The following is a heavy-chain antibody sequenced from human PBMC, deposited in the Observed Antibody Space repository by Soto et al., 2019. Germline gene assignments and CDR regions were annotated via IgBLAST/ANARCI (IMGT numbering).Heavy chain of an antibody. CDR1: GYTFTSYG. J-gene: IGHJ3*02. V-gene: IGHV1-18*01. CDR2: ISAYNGNT. CDR3: ARAGDIVATKRDAFDI. D-gene: IGHD5-12*01. Sequence: ASVKVSCKASGYTFTSYGISWVRQAPGQGLEWMGWISAYNGNTNYAQKLQDRVTMTTDTSTSTAYMELRSLRSDDTVVYYGARAGDIVATKRDAFDIWGQGTMVTVSS.